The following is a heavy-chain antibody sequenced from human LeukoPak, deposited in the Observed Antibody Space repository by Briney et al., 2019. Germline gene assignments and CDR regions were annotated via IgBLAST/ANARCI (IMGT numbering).Heavy chain of an antibody. V-gene: IGHV4-4*02. CDR2: IYHSGST. J-gene: IGHJ4*02. CDR3: ARSLIQRGGYSGYDSGSLGY. Sequence: SGTLSLTCAVSGGSISSGYWWTWVRQPPRKGLEWIGEIYHSGSTSYNPSLKSRVTISVDKSQNQLSLKLSSVTAADTAVYYCARSLIQRGGYSGYDSGSLGYWGQGTLVTVSS. CDR1: GGSISSGYW. D-gene: IGHD5-12*01.